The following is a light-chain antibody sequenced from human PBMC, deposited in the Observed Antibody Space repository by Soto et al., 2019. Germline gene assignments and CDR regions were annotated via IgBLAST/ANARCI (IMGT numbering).Light chain of an antibody. CDR2: GAS. J-gene: IGKJ2*01. CDR1: QSVSSN. CDR3: QQYNNWPPANT. Sequence: EIVMTQSPATLSVSPGERATLSCGASQSVSSNLAWYQQKPGQAPRLLIYGASTRATGIPARFSGSGSGTEFPLTISSLQSEDFAVYYCQQYNNWPPANTFGQGTKLEIK. V-gene: IGKV3-15*01.